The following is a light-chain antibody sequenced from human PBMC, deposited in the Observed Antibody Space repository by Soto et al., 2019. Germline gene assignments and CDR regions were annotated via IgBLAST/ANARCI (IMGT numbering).Light chain of an antibody. CDR2: GAS. J-gene: IGKJ2*01. CDR3: QQYNNWPPYT. V-gene: IGKV3-15*01. Sequence: EIVMTQSPATLSVSPGERATLSCRASQSVSSNLAWYQQKPGQAPRLLIYGASTRSTGIPARFSGSGPGTAVTHSISSLQSEDFAVYYCQQYNNWPPYTFGPGTKLEIK. CDR1: QSVSSN.